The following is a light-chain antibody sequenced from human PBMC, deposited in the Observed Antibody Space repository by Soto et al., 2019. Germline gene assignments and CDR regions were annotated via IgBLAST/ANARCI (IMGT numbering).Light chain of an antibody. CDR3: QQSYSTPV. CDR1: QSISRK. J-gene: IGKJ1*01. Sequence: IQMAQSPSTLSASVGDRVTITCRASQSISRKLAWYQQKPGKAPKLLIYAASSLQSGVPSRFSGSGSGTDFTLTISSLQPEDFATYYCQQSYSTPVFGQGTKVDIK. V-gene: IGKV1-39*01. CDR2: AAS.